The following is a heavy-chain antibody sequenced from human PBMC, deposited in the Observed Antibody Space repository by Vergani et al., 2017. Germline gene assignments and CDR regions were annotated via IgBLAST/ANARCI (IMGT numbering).Heavy chain of an antibody. V-gene: IGHV3-30*18. CDR1: GFAFSSYG. CDR2: ISYDGSNK. D-gene: IGHD6-6*01. J-gene: IGHJ6*02. Sequence: VQLLESGGGLVQPGGSLRLSCAASGFAFSSYGMHWVRQAPGKGLEWVAVISYDGSNKYYADSVKGRFTISRDNSKNTLYLQMNSLRAEDTAVYYCAKDPGGVGSSSYGMDVWGQGTTVTVSS. CDR3: AKDPGGVGSSSYGMDV.